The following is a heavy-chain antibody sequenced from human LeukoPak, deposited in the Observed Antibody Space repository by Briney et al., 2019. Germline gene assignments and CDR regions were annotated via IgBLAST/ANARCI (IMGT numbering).Heavy chain of an antibody. Sequence: PSETLSLTCTVSGGSISSTTYYWGWIRQPPGKGLEWIGSIYYSGSTYYNPSLKSRVTISVDTSKNQSSLKLNSVTAADTAVYYCACHTGGNLDAFDLWGQGTMVTVSS. J-gene: IGHJ3*01. V-gene: IGHV4-39*01. CDR2: IYYSGST. CDR3: ACHTGGNLDAFDL. D-gene: IGHD4-23*01. CDR1: GGSISSTTYY.